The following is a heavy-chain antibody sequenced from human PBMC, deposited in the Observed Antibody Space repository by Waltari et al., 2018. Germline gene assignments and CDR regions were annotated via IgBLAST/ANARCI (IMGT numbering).Heavy chain of an antibody. Sequence: EVQLVESGGGLAQPGGSLRLSCEASGFTFKNYAMNWVRQAPGKGLEWVAYIATGSNRLYYANSVKGRFTISRDNAKDSLFLQMNSLRAEDTALYFCAREPTVTGENYFDSWGKGALVSVSS. CDR3: AREPTVTGENYFDS. V-gene: IGHV3-48*01. CDR1: GFTFKNYA. CDR2: IATGSNRL. D-gene: IGHD4-17*01. J-gene: IGHJ4*02.